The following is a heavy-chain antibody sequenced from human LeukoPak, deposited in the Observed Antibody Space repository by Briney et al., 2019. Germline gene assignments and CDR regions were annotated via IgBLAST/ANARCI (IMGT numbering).Heavy chain of an antibody. D-gene: IGHD2-2*01. CDR2: ISYDGSNK. Sequence: GGSLRLSCATSGFTFSSYAMSWVRQAPGKGLEWVAVISYDGSNKYYADSVKGRFTISRDNSKNTLYLQMNSLRAEDTAVYYCARGSEYCSSTSCYVDLTHIMHYFDYWGQGTLVTVSS. V-gene: IGHV3-30-3*01. CDR3: ARGSEYCSSTSCYVDLTHIMHYFDY. J-gene: IGHJ4*02. CDR1: GFTFSSYA.